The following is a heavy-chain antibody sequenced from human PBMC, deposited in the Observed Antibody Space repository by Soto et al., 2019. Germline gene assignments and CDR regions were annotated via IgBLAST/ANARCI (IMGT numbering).Heavy chain of an antibody. CDR1: GDSISTVDYF. J-gene: IGHJ5*01. CDR2: IYKSTTT. CDR3: ARGRYCLTGRCFPNWFDS. Sequence: SQTLSLTCSASGDSISTVDYFWAWIRQPPGQALEYIGYIYKSTTTYYNPSFESRVAISLDTSKSQFSLNVTSVTAADTAVYFCARGRYCLTGRCFPNWFDSWGQGTLVTVSS. V-gene: IGHV4-30-4*01. D-gene: IGHD2-15*01.